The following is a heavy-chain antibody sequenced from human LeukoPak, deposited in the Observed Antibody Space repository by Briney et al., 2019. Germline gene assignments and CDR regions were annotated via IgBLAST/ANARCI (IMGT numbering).Heavy chain of an antibody. CDR3: ARERHTMVRGIDF. CDR1: GDSISSGVYF. J-gene: IGHJ4*02. Sequence: PSQTLSLTCTVSGDSISSGVYFWSWIRQPPGKGLEWIGYVYHSGGTYYNPSLKSRVSISVDTSKNQFFLKLNFVTSADTAVYYCARERHTMVRGIDFWGQGTLVTVSS. CDR2: VYHSGGT. D-gene: IGHD3-10*01. V-gene: IGHV4-30-4*08.